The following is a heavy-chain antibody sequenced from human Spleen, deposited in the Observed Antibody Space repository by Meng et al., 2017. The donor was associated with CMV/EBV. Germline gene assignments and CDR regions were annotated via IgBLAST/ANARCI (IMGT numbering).Heavy chain of an antibody. V-gene: IGHV1-18*01. J-gene: IGHJ4*02. CDR2: ISGYNGNI. CDR1: GYTFTRYG. Sequence: ASVKVSCKASGYTFTRYGISWVRQAPGQGLEWMGWISGYNGNIKYAQKFQGRVTMTTGTSTSTVYMELRSLRSDDTAVYYCARGRSHDFWSGYPDYDYWGQGSLVTVSS. CDR3: ARGRSHDFWSGYPDYDY. D-gene: IGHD3-3*01.